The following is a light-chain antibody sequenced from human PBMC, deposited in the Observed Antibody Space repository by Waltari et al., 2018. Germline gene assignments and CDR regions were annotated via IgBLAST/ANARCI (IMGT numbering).Light chain of an antibody. CDR2: AAS. Sequence: AIQMTQSPSSLSASLGDRLTITCRASHGIRNDLGGYQQKPGKAPKFLIYAASSLQTGVPSRFSGRGSGTDFTLTISSLQPEDFATYYCLQDYNYPRTFGQGTKVDIK. CDR1: HGIRND. V-gene: IGKV1-6*01. J-gene: IGKJ1*01. CDR3: LQDYNYPRT.